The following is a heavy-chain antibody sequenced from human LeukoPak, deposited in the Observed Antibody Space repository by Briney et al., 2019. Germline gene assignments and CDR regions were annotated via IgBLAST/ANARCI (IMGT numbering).Heavy chain of an antibody. CDR1: GFTFSDYG. Sequence: GGSLRLSCTASGFTFSDYGMHWVRQPPGKGLEWVAIIWYDDTNKNYADSVKGRFTISRDNSKSTLCLQMNSLRAEDTAVYYCAKQLGYCSDGSCCFPYWGQGTLVTVSS. J-gene: IGHJ4*02. CDR3: AKQLGYCSDGSCCFPY. CDR2: IWYDDTNK. D-gene: IGHD2-15*01. V-gene: IGHV3-33*06.